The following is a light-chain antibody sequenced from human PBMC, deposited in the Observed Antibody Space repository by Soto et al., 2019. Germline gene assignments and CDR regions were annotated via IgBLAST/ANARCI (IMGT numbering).Light chain of an antibody. CDR2: GAS. V-gene: IGKV3-20*01. J-gene: IGKJ1*01. CDR3: QQYGSSRRT. Sequence: ENVLTQSPGTLSLSPGERATLSCRASQSVSSSYLAWYQQKPGQAPRLLIYGASSRATGIPDRFSGSGSGTDFTLTISRLEPEDFAVYYCQQYGSSRRTFGQGTKVDIK. CDR1: QSVSSSY.